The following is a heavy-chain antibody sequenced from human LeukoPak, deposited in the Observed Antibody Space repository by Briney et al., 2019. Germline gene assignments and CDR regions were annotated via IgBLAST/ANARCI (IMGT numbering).Heavy chain of an antibody. Sequence: PSETLSLTCTVSGGSISSSTYYWGWIRQPPGKGLEWIGSIYYSYSGSTYYNPSLKSRVTISIDTSKNQFSLKLSSVTAADTAAYYCARDYTEYSSSWIYDYWGQGTLVTVSS. CDR3: ARDYTEYSSSWIYDY. J-gene: IGHJ4*02. V-gene: IGHV4-39*07. CDR1: GGSISSSTYY. CDR2: IYYSYSGST. D-gene: IGHD6-13*01.